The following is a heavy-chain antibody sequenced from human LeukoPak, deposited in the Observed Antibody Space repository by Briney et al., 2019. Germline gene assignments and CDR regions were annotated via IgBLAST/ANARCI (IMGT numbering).Heavy chain of an antibody. CDR1: GFTFSSYW. J-gene: IGHJ4*02. Sequence: GGSLRLSCAASGFTFSSYWMSWVRQAPGKGLEWVANIKQDGSEKYYVDSVKGRFTISRDNAKNSLYLQMNSLRAEDTAVYYCARVAGDYYDSSGPLLFDYWGQGTLVTVSS. CDR2: IKQDGSEK. D-gene: IGHD3-22*01. CDR3: ARVAGDYYDSSGPLLFDY. V-gene: IGHV3-7*01.